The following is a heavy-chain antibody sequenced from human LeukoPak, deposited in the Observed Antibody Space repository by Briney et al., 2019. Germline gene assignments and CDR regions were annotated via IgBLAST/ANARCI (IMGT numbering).Heavy chain of an antibody. D-gene: IGHD2-2*01. Sequence: ASVKVSCKASGYTFTGYYMHWVRQAPGQGLEWMGWINPNSGGTNYAQKFQGRVTMTRDTSISTAYMELSRLRSDDPAVYYCAREIRYQLLGGAFDIWGQGTMVTVSS. J-gene: IGHJ3*02. CDR1: GYTFTGYY. CDR3: AREIRYQLLGGAFDI. V-gene: IGHV1-2*02. CDR2: INPNSGGT.